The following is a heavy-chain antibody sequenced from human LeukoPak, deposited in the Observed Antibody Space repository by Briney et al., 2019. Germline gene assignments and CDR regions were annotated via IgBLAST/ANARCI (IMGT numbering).Heavy chain of an antibody. CDR1: GFVFSTYG. V-gene: IGHV3-30*02. CDR2: LRSDGSNK. D-gene: IGHD3-9*01. J-gene: IGHJ4*02. CDR3: ATVSLTPFDY. Sequence: XGSLRLSCVASGFVFSTYGMHWVRQAPGKGLEWVTFLRSDGSNKYYVDSVKGRFTISRDNSKNTLYLQMNSLRPDDTAVYYCATVSLTPFDYWGQGTLVTVSS.